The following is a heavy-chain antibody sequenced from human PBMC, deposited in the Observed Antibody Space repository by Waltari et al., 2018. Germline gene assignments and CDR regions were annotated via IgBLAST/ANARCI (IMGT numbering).Heavy chain of an antibody. D-gene: IGHD1-26*01. CDR3: ARRGIVGATYYYYYMDV. Sequence: QVQLQQWGAGLLKPSETLSLTCAVYGGSFSGYYWSWIRQPPGKGLEWIGEINHSGSTNYNPSLKSRGTISVDTSKNQFSLKLSSVTAADTAVYYCARRGIVGATYYYYYMDVWGKGTTVTVSS. J-gene: IGHJ6*03. CDR2: INHSGST. CDR1: GGSFSGYY. V-gene: IGHV4-34*01.